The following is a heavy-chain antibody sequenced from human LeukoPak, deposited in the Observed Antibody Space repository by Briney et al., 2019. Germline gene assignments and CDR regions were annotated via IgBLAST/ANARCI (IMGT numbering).Heavy chain of an antibody. CDR2: INTNTGNP. D-gene: IGHD5-18*01. CDR3: ARGQRGYSYGLRGELDY. Sequence: ASVKVSCKASGYTFTSYGISWVRQAPGQGLEWMGWINTNTGNPTYAQGFTGRFVFSLDTSVSTAYLQISSLKAEDTAVYYCARGQRGYSYGLRGELDYWGQGTLVTVSS. V-gene: IGHV7-4-1*02. CDR1: GYTFTSYG. J-gene: IGHJ4*02.